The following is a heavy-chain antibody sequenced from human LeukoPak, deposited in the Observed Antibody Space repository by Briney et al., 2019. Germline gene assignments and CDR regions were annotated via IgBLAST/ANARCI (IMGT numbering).Heavy chain of an antibody. J-gene: IGHJ3*02. CDR1: GFTFDSYA. D-gene: IGHD5-12*01. CDR2: ISGSGGST. CDR3: AKGGMGHAFDI. Sequence: GGSLRLSCAASGFTFDSYAIHWVRQAPGKGLEWVSAISGSGGSTYYADSVKGRFTISRDNSKNTLYLQMNSLRAEDTAVYYCAKGGMGHAFDIWGQGTMVTVSS. V-gene: IGHV3-23*01.